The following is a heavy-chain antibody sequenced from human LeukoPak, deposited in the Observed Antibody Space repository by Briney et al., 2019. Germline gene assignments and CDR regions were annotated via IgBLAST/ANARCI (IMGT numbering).Heavy chain of an antibody. Sequence: SQTLSLTCTVSGGSISSGHYFWTWIRQPAGKGLEWIGRIYTSGSTNYNPSLKSRVTISVDTSKNQFSLKLSSVTAADTAVYYCARDNGAYDSSGYYPSLDYWGQGTLVTVSS. V-gene: IGHV4-61*02. CDR2: IYTSGST. CDR1: GGSISSGHYF. D-gene: IGHD3-22*01. CDR3: ARDNGAYDSSGYYPSLDY. J-gene: IGHJ4*02.